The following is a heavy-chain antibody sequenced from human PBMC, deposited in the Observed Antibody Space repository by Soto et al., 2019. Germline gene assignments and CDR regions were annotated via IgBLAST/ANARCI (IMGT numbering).Heavy chain of an antibody. V-gene: IGHV1-2*04. CDR1: GYIFTGYY. CDR2: INPNSGDT. CDR3: ATSRISIAVAGETEYYFDY. J-gene: IGHJ4*02. D-gene: IGHD6-19*01. Sequence: ASVKVSCKASGYIFTGYYMHCVRQAPGQGLEWMGWINPNSGDTNYTQKFQGWVTMTRDTSISTAYMELSRLRSDDTAVYYCATSRISIAVAGETEYYFDYWGQGTPVTVSS.